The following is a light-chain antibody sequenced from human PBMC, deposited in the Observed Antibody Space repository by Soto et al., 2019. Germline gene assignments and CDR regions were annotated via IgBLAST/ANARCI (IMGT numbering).Light chain of an antibody. V-gene: IGKV1-9*01. CDR2: AAS. CDR1: QGLSSD. CDR3: QQLNSYPIT. J-gene: IGKJ5*01. Sequence: DIQFTQSPSFLSASVGDRVTITCRASQGLSSDLAWYQQKPGKAPKLLIYAASTLQSGVPSRFSGSGSGTEFTLTISSLQPEDFATYYCQQLNSYPITFGQGTGLEIK.